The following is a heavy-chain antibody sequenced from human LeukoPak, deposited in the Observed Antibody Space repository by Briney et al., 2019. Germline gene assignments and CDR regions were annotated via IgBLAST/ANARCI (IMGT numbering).Heavy chain of an antibody. CDR3: AKAGSLATPTPYYFDY. D-gene: IGHD5-12*01. V-gene: IGHV3-23*01. Sequence: GGSLRLSCASSGFTFSRYAMSWVRQAPGKGLEWVSTFGGSGDSSYYADSVKGRFTLSRDNSKDTLYLQMNSLRAEDTAVYYCAKAGSLATPTPYYFDYWGQGTLVTVSS. J-gene: IGHJ4*02. CDR1: GFTFSRYA. CDR2: FGGSGDSS.